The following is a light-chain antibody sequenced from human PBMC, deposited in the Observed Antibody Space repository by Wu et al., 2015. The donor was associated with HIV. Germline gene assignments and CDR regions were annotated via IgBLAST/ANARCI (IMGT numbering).Light chain of an antibody. CDR2: DAS. CDR1: QTISTY. V-gene: IGKV3-11*01. CDR3: QQCTNWPLT. Sequence: IVXTQSPATLSLSPGERATLSCRASQTISTYLAWYQQKPGQAPRLLIYDASNRATGIPARFSGSGSGTDFTLTISSLEPEDFALYYCQQCTNWPLTFGHGTRLEI. J-gene: IGKJ5*01.